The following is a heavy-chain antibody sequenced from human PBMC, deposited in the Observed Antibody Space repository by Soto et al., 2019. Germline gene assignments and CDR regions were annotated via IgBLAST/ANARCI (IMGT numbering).Heavy chain of an antibody. J-gene: IGHJ6*02. D-gene: IGHD3-10*01. CDR1: GGSSSDYY. CDR3: TRGRGNYYYYGMDV. V-gene: IGHV4-4*07. CDR2: IYRSGST. Sequence: SETLSLTCTVSGGSSSDYYWIWVRQPAGKGLEWIGHIYRSGSTKYNPALKGRVTMSLDTSKNQFSLKLTSVTAADTAVYYCTRGRGNYYYYGMDVWGQGTTVTVSS.